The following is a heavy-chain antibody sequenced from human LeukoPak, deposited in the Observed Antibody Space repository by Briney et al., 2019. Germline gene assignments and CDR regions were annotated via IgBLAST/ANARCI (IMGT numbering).Heavy chain of an antibody. D-gene: IGHD3-10*01. CDR3: AREVRGAAAHYYGMDV. CDR1: GYTFTSYY. CDR2: VNPSGGST. J-gene: IGHJ6*02. Sequence: GASVKVSCKASGYTFTSYYMHWVRQAPGQGLEWMGIVNPSGGSTSYAQKFQGRVTMTRDTSTSTVYMELSSLRPEDTAVYYCAREVRGAAAHYYGMDVWGQGTTVTVSS. V-gene: IGHV1-46*01.